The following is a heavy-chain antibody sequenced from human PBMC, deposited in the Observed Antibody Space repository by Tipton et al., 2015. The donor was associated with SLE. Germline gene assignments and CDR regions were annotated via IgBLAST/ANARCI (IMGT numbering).Heavy chain of an antibody. Sequence: TLSLTCTVSGGSISSHYWSWIRQPAGKGLEWIGRIYTSGSTNYNPSLKSRVTMSVDTSKNQFSLKLSSVTAADTAVYYCASVAYSGSSPGYWGQGTLVTVSS. D-gene: IGHD1-26*01. CDR2: IYTSGST. CDR1: GGSISSHY. V-gene: IGHV4-4*07. CDR3: ASVAYSGSSPGY. J-gene: IGHJ4*02.